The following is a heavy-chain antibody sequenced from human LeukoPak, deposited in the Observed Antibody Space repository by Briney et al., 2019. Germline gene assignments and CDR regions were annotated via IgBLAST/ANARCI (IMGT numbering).Heavy chain of an antibody. CDR3: ARERSTSCYDI. D-gene: IGHD2-2*01. J-gene: IGHJ3*02. CDR1: GGSFSGYY. Sequence: SETLSLTCAVYGGSFSGYYGSWIRQPPGKGLEWIGEINHSGSTNHNPSLKSRVTISVDTSKNQFSLKLSSVTAADTAVYYCARERSTSCYDIWGQGTMVTVSS. V-gene: IGHV4-34*01. CDR2: INHSGST.